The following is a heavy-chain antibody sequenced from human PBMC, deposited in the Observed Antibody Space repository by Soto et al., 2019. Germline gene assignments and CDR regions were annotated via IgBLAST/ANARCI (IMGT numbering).Heavy chain of an antibody. CDR1: EGCSGSAACS. D-gene: IGHD6-19*01. CDR3: VREMLTIPVAGITASPPFDG. J-gene: IGHJ3*01. V-gene: IGHV4-30-4*08. Sequence: TVALGCAVSEGCSGSAACSWGGIRLPQGMGLEWVGNIYYTGRTYYNPSLKSQVTISLDTSNNRFSLRLSSVTAADTAVYYCVREMLTIPVAGITASPPFDGWRPGTMVT. CDR2: IYYTGRT.